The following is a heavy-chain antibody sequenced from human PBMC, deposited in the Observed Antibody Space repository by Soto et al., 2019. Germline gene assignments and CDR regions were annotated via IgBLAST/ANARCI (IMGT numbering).Heavy chain of an antibody. D-gene: IGHD3-9*01. J-gene: IGHJ6*02. CDR3: ARDGLTYHYYNGVDV. Sequence: QVQLVQSGPEVKKPGASVNVSCKASGYTFVNYGVSGVRQTPGQGLEWMGWISPYNGHSHYAQNLQGRVTMTTDTSTSTVYIELGSLRSDDTTVYYCARDGLTYHYYNGVDVWGQWTTVTVSS. CDR2: ISPYNGHS. CDR1: GYTFVNYG. V-gene: IGHV1-18*01.